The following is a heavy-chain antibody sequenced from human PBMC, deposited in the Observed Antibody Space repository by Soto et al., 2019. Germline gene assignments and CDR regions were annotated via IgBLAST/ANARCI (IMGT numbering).Heavy chain of an antibody. D-gene: IGHD3-3*01. V-gene: IGHV3-48*01. CDR1: GFAISSHN. CDR3: ARIRFLESYYYYYYMDV. CDR2: ISSSTSTT. Sequence: GGSLRLSCAASGFAISSHNMNWVRQAPGKGLEWVSYISSSTSTTYYADSVKGRFTISRDSVKNSLYLEMNSLRAEDTAVYYCARIRFLESYYYYYYMDVWGKGTTVTVSS. J-gene: IGHJ6*03.